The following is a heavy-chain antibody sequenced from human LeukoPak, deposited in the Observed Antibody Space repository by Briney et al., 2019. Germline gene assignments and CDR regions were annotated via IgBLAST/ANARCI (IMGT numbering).Heavy chain of an antibody. D-gene: IGHD4-17*01. CDR3: ARRGDRLRALDY. Sequence: ASVKVSCKDSGGTFSSYAISWVRQAPGQGLEWMGGIIPIFGTANYAQKLQGRVTITTDESTSPAYMELSSLRSEDTAVYYCARRGDRLRALDYWGQGTLVTVAS. CDR2: IIPIFGTA. J-gene: IGHJ4*02. V-gene: IGHV1-69*05. CDR1: GGTFSSYA.